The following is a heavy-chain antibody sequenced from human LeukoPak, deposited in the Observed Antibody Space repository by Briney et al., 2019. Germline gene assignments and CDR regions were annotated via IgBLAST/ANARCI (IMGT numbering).Heavy chain of an antibody. CDR1: GGSISTGDYY. CDR3: ARVDLLRSLTPDYFDY. J-gene: IGHJ4*02. CDR2: IYTSGDT. V-gene: IGHV4-61*02. Sequence: PSETLSLTCTVSGGSISTGDYYWSWIRQPAGKELEWIGRIYTSGDTIYNSSLKSRVTISVDTSKNQFSLKLSSVTAADTAVYYCARVDLLRSLTPDYFDYWGQGTLVTVSS. D-gene: IGHD3-3*01.